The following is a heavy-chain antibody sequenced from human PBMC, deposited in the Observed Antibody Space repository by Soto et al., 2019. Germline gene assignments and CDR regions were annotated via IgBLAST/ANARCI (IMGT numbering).Heavy chain of an antibody. Sequence: GGSLRLSCAASGFTFSSYAMSWVRQAPGKGLEWVSAISGSGGSTYYADSVKGRFTISRDNSKNTLYLQMNSLRAEDTAVYYCAKDSSQDGSSWDTYFDYWGQGTLVTVSS. CDR2: ISGSGGST. CDR1: GFTFSSYA. J-gene: IGHJ4*02. D-gene: IGHD6-13*01. V-gene: IGHV3-23*01. CDR3: AKDSSQDGSSWDTYFDY.